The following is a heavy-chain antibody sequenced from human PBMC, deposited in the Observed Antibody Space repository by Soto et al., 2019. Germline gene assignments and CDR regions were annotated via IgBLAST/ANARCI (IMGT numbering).Heavy chain of an antibody. CDR3: ETVSASVMIRGVIIN. Sequence: SETLSLTCAFSGGSISSDNWWSWVRQPPGKGLEWIGEIYHSGNTNYNPSLKSRVTISVDKSKNQFSLKVTSVTAADTGQYYCETVSASVMIRGVIINWGQGTLCNVS. CDR1: GGSISSDNW. D-gene: IGHD3-10*01. V-gene: IGHV4-4*02. J-gene: IGHJ4*02. CDR2: IYHSGNT.